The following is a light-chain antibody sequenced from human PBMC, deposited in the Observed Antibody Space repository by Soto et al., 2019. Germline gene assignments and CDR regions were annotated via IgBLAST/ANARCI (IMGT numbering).Light chain of an antibody. J-gene: IGKJ1*01. CDR1: QDVDTW. Sequence: DIQMTQSPSSLSASVGDTVTLTCRASQDVDTWLAWFQQRPGKAPKLLISQASTLASGVPSRFSGSGSGTVFTLTISSLQPDDFAPYFCQQCHTYWWSFGPGAKVEIK. CDR3: QQCHTYWWS. V-gene: IGKV1-5*03. CDR2: QAS.